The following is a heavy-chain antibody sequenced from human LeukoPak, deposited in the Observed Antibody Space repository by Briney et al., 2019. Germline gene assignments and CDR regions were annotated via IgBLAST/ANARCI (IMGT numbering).Heavy chain of an antibody. CDR3: ARHVRYYYDSSGYPYYYYYYMDV. CDR2: INHSGST. Sequence: GSLRLSCAASGFIFSNYAMHWVRQAPGKGLEWIGEINHSGSTNYNPSLKSRVTISVDTSKNQFSLKLSSVTAADTAVYYCARHVRYYYDSSGYPYYYYYYMDVWGKGTTVTISS. J-gene: IGHJ6*03. CDR1: GFIFSNYA. D-gene: IGHD3-22*01. V-gene: IGHV4-34*01.